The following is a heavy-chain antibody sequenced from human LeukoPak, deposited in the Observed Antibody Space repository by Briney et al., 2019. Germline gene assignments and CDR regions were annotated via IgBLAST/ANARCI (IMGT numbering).Heavy chain of an antibody. J-gene: IGHJ6*02. CDR1: GFTFNNYA. Sequence: GGSLRLSCAASGFTFNNYALSWVRQAPGKGLEWVSAISGSGGATYYADSVKGRLTISRDNSKNTLYLQMNSLRADDTAVYYCAKDTRDWYVYYGMDVWGQGTTVTVSS. D-gene: IGHD3-9*01. CDR3: AKDTRDWYVYYGMDV. CDR2: ISGSGGAT. V-gene: IGHV3-23*01.